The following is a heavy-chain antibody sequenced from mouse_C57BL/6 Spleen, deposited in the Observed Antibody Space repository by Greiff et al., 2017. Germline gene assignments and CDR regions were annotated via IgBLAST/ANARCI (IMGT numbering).Heavy chain of an antibody. CDR1: GYTFTSYW. D-gene: IGHD1-1*01. V-gene: IGHV1-59*01. J-gene: IGHJ4*01. Sequence: QVQLQQPGAELVRPGTSVKLSCKASGYTFTSYWMHWVKQRPGQGLEWIGVIDPSDSYTNYNQKFKCKATLTVDTSSSTAYMQLSSLTSEDSAVYYCASAITTVVADYAMDYWGQGTSVTVSS. CDR3: ASAITTVVADYAMDY. CDR2: IDPSDSYT.